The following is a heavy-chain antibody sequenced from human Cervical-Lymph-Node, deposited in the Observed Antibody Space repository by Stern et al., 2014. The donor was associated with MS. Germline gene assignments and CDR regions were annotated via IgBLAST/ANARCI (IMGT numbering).Heavy chain of an antibody. V-gene: IGHV4-61*01. D-gene: IGHD4-17*01. Sequence: QVQLQESGPGLVKPSETLSLTCTVSGGSVSSGSYYWSWIRQPPGKGLEGIGYIYCSGSPNYNPSLKSRVTISVDTSKNQFSLKLSSVTAADTAVYYCARDDYGDYYYYYGMDVWGQGTTVTVSS. J-gene: IGHJ6*02. CDR1: GGSVSSGSYY. CDR3: ARDDYGDYYYYYGMDV. CDR2: IYCSGSP.